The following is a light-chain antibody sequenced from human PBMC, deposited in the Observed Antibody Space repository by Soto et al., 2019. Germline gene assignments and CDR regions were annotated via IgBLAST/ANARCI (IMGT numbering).Light chain of an antibody. CDR2: EVT. J-gene: IGLJ2*01. CDR1: SSDVGGFDY. Sequence: QSALTQPASVSGSPGQSITISCTGTSSDVGGFDYVSWYQQYPGKAPKLMIYEVTTRPSTISHRFSGSKSGNTASLTISGLQVEDEAAYYCSSYILSGTLVFGGGTKLTVL. CDR3: SSYILSGTLV. V-gene: IGLV2-14*01.